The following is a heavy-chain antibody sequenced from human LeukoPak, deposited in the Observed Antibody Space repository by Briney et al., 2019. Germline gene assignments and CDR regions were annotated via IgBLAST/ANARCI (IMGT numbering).Heavy chain of an antibody. V-gene: IGHV4-59*01. CDR2: RYYSGST. Sequence: SETLSLTCSVSGGSISSYYWTWIRQPPGKGLEWIGYRYYSGSTTYSPSLKSRVTISVDTSKSQFSLKLISVTAADTAIYYCARVRGDFETDWGQGTLVTVSS. CDR1: GGSISSYY. CDR3: ARVRGDFETD. J-gene: IGHJ1*01. D-gene: IGHD3-16*01.